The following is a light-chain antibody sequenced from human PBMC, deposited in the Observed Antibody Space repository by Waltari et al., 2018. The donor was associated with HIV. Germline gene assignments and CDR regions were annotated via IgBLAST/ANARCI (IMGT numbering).Light chain of an antibody. V-gene: IGKV1-5*03. CDR3: QQFETYYI. Sequence: DIRMTQSPSTLSAFIGDRATISCRASQNIGNFLAWYQQKPGKAPKLLISLASSRERGVPIRFSGSGSGSDFSLTISGLQYEDFATYYCQQFETYYIFGQGTRLE. CDR2: LAS. CDR1: QNIGNF. J-gene: IGKJ2*01.